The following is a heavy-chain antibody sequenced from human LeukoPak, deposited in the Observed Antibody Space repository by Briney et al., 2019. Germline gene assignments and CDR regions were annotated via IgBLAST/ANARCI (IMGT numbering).Heavy chain of an antibody. Sequence: GGSLRLSCAASGFTFSSYAMSWVRQAPGKGLEWVSAISGSGGSTYYADSVKGRFTISRDNSKNTLYLQMNSLRAEDTAVYYCAKDLHLVPAAIFWFDPWGQGTLVTVSS. D-gene: IGHD2-2*01. CDR3: AKDLHLVPAAIFWFDP. CDR2: ISGSGGST. V-gene: IGHV3-23*01. CDR1: GFTFSSYA. J-gene: IGHJ5*02.